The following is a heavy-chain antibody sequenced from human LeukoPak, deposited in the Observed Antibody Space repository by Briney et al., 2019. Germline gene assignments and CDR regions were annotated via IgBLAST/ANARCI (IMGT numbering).Heavy chain of an antibody. J-gene: IGHJ4*02. CDR2: IYNSGST. Sequence: SETLSLTCTVSGGSISSSSYYWGWIRQPPGTGLEWIGSIYNSGSTTYNPSLKSRVTISGDTSKNQFSLKLTSVTAADTAVYYCTRDRELGFWGQGTLVTVSS. CDR3: TRDRELGF. D-gene: IGHD1-26*01. CDR1: GGSISSSSYY. V-gene: IGHV4-39*07.